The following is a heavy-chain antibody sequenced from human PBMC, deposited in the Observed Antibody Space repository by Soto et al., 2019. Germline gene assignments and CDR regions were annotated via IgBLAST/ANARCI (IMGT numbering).Heavy chain of an antibody. CDR3: AKRHYYGSANSALAK. J-gene: IGHJ4*03. Sequence: EVRLWESGGGLVQPGGSLRLSCGGSGFIFSSHAMSWVRQAPGKGLEWVSSISGDGYSADYADSVKGRFTVSRHNTKRTLYLQMNGLLAKDPAGYYVAKRHYYGSANSALAKWGQATLVTVSS. D-gene: IGHD3-10*01. CDR2: ISGDGYSA. V-gene: IGHV3-23*01. CDR1: GFIFSSHA.